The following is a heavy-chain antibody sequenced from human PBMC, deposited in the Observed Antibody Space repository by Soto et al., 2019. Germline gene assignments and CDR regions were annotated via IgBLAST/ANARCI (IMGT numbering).Heavy chain of an antibody. CDR3: ARGTGYSYYHYMDV. CDR2: IYTSGST. J-gene: IGHJ6*02. Sequence: TSETLSLTCTVSGGSISSYYWCWIRQPAGKGLEWIGRIYTSGSTNYNPSLKSRVTMSVDTSKNQFSLKLSSVTAADTAVYYCARGTGYSYYHYMDVWGQGTTVTVSS. D-gene: IGHD3-9*01. V-gene: IGHV4-4*07. CDR1: GGSISSYY.